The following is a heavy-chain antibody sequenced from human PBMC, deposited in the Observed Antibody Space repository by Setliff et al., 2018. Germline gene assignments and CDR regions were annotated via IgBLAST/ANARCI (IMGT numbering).Heavy chain of an antibody. CDR2: INPSGGST. D-gene: IGHD3-22*01. CDR3: ARSKYYYDSSGYYREDAFDI. CDR1: GYTFTSYY. J-gene: IGHJ3*02. V-gene: IGHV1-46*01. Sequence: SVKVSCKASGYTFTSYYMHCVRQAPGQGLEWMGIINPSGGSTSYSQKFQGRVTMTRDTSTSPVYMELSRLRSEYTAVYYCARSKYYYDSSGYYREDAFDIWGQGTMVTVSS.